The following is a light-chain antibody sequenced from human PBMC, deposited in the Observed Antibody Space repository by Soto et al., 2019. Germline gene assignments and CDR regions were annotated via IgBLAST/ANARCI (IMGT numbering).Light chain of an antibody. CDR2: GAS. Sequence: EIVLTQSPGTLSLSPGERATLSCRASQSVSSSYLAWYKQKPGQAPRPLLYGASSRATGIPDRFSGSSSRTDFTLPINRLEPEDVAVHCCQEYGSLPLWTFGQGTKVEI. J-gene: IGKJ1*01. V-gene: IGKV3-20*01. CDR3: QEYGSLPLWT. CDR1: QSVSSSY.